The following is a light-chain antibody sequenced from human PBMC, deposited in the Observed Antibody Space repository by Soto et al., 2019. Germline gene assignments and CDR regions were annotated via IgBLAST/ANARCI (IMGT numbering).Light chain of an antibody. V-gene: IGKV3-15*01. CDR2: GAS. Sequence: IVMTQSPATLSVSLGDGATLSCRASQSVSSKLAWYQQKPGQAPRLLIYGASTRATGIPARFSGSGSGTDLTITISSLKPEDFATYYCQQANSFPITFGQGTRLEIK. CDR3: QQANSFPIT. CDR1: QSVSSK. J-gene: IGKJ5*01.